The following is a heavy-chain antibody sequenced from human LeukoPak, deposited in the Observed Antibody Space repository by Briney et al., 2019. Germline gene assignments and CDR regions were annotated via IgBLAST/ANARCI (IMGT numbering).Heavy chain of an antibody. J-gene: IGHJ4*02. CDR1: GGSISSGGYS. CDR3: ASFHGSGSGYFDY. Sequence: SETLSLTCAVSGGSISSGGYSWSWIRQPPGKGLEWIGYIYHSGSTYYNPSLKSRVTISVDRSKNQFSLKLSSVTAADTAVYYCASFHGSGSGYFDYWGQGTLVTVSS. V-gene: IGHV4-30-2*01. CDR2: IYHSGST. D-gene: IGHD3-10*01.